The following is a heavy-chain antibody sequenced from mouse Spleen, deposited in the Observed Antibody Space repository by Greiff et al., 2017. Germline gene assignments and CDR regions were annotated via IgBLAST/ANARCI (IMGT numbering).Heavy chain of an antibody. D-gene: IGHD1-1*01. J-gene: IGHJ2*01. CDR2: IYPGDGDT. V-gene: IGHV1-82*01. CDR3: ARGNYYGSRGGYYFDY. CDR1: GYAFSSSW. Sequence: VQLQQSGPELVKPGASVKISCKASGYAFSSSWMNWVKQRPGKGLEWIGRIYPGDGDTNYNGKFKGKATLTADKSSSTAYMQLSSLTSEDSAVYFCARGNYYGSRGGYYFDYWGQCTTLTVSS.